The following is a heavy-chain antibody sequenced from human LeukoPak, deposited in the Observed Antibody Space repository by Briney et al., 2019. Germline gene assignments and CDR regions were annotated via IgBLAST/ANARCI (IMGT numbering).Heavy chain of an antibody. J-gene: IGHJ4*02. CDR3: ATRITMVRGVVGWLVQRYDY. CDR2: FDHEDGET. CDR1: GYTLTELS. Sequence: ASVKVSCKVSGYTLTELSMHWVRQAPGKGLEWMGGFDHEDGETIYAQKFQGRVTMTEDTSTDTAYMELSSLRSEDTAVYYCATRITMVRGVVGWLVQRYDYWGQGTLVTVSS. V-gene: IGHV1-24*01. D-gene: IGHD3-10*01.